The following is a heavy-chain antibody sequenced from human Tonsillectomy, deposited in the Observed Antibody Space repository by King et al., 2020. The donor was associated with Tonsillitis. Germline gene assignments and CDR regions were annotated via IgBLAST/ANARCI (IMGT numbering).Heavy chain of an antibody. Sequence: GQLVQSGAEVKKPGASVKVSCKASGYSFTDYYMHWVRQAPGQGLEWMGWINPNSGGTNYAQKFQGRVTTTRDMSISTAYMELRRLRSDDTAVYYCARDIDPYYYGSSGYDEAFDIWGQGTMVTVSS. D-gene: IGHD3-22*01. V-gene: IGHV1-2*02. CDR2: INPNSGGT. CDR1: GYSFTDYY. CDR3: ARDIDPYYYGSSGYDEAFDI. J-gene: IGHJ3*02.